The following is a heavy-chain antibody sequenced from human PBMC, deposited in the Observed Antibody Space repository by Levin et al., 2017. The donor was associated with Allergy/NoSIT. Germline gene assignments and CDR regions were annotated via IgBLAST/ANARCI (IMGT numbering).Heavy chain of an antibody. CDR2: IIPLSGTA. D-gene: IGHD3-10*01. J-gene: IGHJ5*02. CDR1: GGTFSSYA. Sequence: SVKVSCKASGGTFSSYAISWVRQAPGQGLEWMGGIIPLSGTADYAQNFQGRVTITADDSTSTAYMELSSLRSEDTAVYYCAINYGSGSYYKLDNWFGPWGQGTLVTVSS. CDR3: AINYGSGSYYKLDNWFGP. V-gene: IGHV1-69*13.